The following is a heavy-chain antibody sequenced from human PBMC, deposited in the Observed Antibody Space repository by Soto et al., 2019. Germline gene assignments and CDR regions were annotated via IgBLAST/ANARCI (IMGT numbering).Heavy chain of an antibody. CDR2: ISAHNGNT. V-gene: IGHV1-18*01. J-gene: IGHJ4*02. CDR1: GYDFTTYG. D-gene: IGHD1-1*01. CDR3: ARGRYGDY. Sequence: QVHLGQSGAEVKKPGASVKVSCKGSGYDFTTYGITWVRQAPGQGLEWMAWISAHNGNTDYAQKLQGRVTVTRDTSTSTAYMELRSLRSDDTAVYYCARGRYGDYWGQGALVTVSS.